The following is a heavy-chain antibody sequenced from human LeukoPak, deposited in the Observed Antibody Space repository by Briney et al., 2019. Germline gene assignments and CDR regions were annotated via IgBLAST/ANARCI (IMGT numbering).Heavy chain of an antibody. V-gene: IGHV3-23*01. Sequence: GGSLRLSCAVSGFTFSSYVMSWVRQAPGKGLEWVSTISGSGGGRYYADSVKGRFSISRDNSKNTLYLQMNSLRAEDTAVYYCARDIQLSTWGLGTMVTVSS. J-gene: IGHJ3*01. CDR2: ISGSGGGR. CDR3: ARDIQLST. CDR1: GFTFSSYV. D-gene: IGHD5-24*01.